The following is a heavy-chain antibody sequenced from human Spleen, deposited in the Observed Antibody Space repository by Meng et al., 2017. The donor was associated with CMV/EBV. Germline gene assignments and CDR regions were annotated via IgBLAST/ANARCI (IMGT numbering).Heavy chain of an antibody. CDR3: ARVGLGMDV. V-gene: IGHV3-48*03. CDR2: ISSRSGSTM. J-gene: IGHJ6*02. CDR1: GLTFSSYE. Sequence: GESLKISCAASGLTFSSYEMNWVRQAPGKGLEWVSYISSRSGSTMYYADSVKGRFIISRDNAKNYLYLQMNSLKIEDTALYYCARVGLGMDVWGLGTTVTVSS. D-gene: IGHD7-27*01.